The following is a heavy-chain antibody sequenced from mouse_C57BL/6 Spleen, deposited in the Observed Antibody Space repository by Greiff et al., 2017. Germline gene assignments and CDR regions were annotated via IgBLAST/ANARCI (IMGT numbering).Heavy chain of an antibody. D-gene: IGHD2-3*01. Sequence: AASGFTFTDYYMSWVRQPPGKALEWLGFIRNKANGYTTEYSASVKGRFTISRDNSQSILYLQMNALRAEDSATYYCARSYDGYFDYWGQGTTLTVSS. CDR2: IRNKANGYTT. V-gene: IGHV7-3*01. CDR3: ARSYDGYFDY. CDR1: GFTFTDYY. J-gene: IGHJ2*01.